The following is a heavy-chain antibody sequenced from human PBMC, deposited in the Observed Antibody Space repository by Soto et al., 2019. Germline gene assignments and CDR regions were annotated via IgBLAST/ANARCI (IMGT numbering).Heavy chain of an antibody. CDR3: ARVDYADYVFDF. CDR1: GGSVSSGPYY. V-gene: IGHV4-61*01. J-gene: IGHJ4*02. D-gene: IGHD4-17*01. Sequence: PSETLSLTCTVSGGSVSSGPYYWSWIRQPPGKGLEWIGYISYSGSTYFNPSLKSRVTFSVDTSKNQFSLNLTSVTTAATAVYYCARVDYADYVFDFWGQGTLVTVSS. CDR2: ISYSGST.